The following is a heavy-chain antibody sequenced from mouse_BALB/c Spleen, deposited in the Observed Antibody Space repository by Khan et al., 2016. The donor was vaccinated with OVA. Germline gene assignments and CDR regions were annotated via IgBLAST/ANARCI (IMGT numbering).Heavy chain of an antibody. V-gene: IGHV3-2*02. CDR3: ARVYGGDFDY. D-gene: IGHD1-1*01. J-gene: IGHJ2*01. CDR2: ISYSGNT. CDR1: GYSIASDYA. Sequence: EVKLLESGPGLVKPSQSLSLTCTVTGYSIASDYAWNWIRQFPGNKLEWMGFISYSGNTNYNPSLTSRLSITRDTSKNQFFLQLNSVTSEDTATYYCARVYGGDFDYWGQGTTLTVSS.